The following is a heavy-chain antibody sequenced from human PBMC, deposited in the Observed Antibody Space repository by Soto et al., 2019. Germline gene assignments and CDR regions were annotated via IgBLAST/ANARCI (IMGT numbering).Heavy chain of an antibody. J-gene: IGHJ4*02. CDR2: TYYRSKWYN. CDR3: ARFFALSSGWYFDY. CDR1: VDAVSSNIAT. V-gene: IGHV6-1*01. D-gene: IGHD6-19*01. Sequence: PSQNLSLTRAISVDAVSSNIATWGWVRQSTSRGLEWLGRTYYRSKWYNDYAVSVKSRITINPDTSKNQFSLQLNSVTPEDTAVYYCARFFALSSGWYFDYWGQGTLVTVSS.